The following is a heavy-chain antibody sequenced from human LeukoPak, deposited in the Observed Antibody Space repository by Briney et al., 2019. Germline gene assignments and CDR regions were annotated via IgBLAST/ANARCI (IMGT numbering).Heavy chain of an antibody. J-gene: IGHJ5*02. Sequence: ASVKVSCKASRYTFTSYYMHWVRQAPGQGLEWMGIINPSGGSTSYAQKFQGRVTMTRDTSISTAYMELSRLRSDDTAVYYCARAPPMVRSWFDPWGQGTLVTVSP. CDR3: ARAPPMVRSWFDP. V-gene: IGHV1-46*01. D-gene: IGHD5-18*01. CDR1: RYTFTSYY. CDR2: INPSGGST.